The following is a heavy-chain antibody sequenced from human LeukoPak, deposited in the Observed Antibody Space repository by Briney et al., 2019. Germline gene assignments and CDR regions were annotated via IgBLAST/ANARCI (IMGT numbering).Heavy chain of an antibody. CDR3: AAGVYWSLDY. D-gene: IGHD1-1*01. J-gene: IGHJ4*02. Sequence: GGSLRLSCAISGFIFNTNGMNWVRQSPGKGLEWLATIAGRDESTYYADSVKGRFAISRDNSKNTVFLHMNSLRVEDTAVYYLAAGVYWSLDYWGQGTLVTVSS. CDR1: GFIFNTNG. V-gene: IGHV3-23*01. CDR2: IAGRDEST.